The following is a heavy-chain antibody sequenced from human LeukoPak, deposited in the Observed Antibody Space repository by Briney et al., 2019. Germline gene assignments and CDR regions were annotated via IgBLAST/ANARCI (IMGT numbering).Heavy chain of an antibody. J-gene: IGHJ4*02. V-gene: IGHV3-7*01. CDR3: ARSRMWFPFDY. CDR1: GFTFSSYA. CDR2: IKQDGSEK. Sequence: GGSLRLSRAASGFTFSSYAMSWVRQAPGKGLEWVANIKQDGSEKYYVDSVKGRFTISRDNAKNSLYLQMNSLRAEDTAVYYCARSRMWFPFDYWGQGTLVTVSS. D-gene: IGHD2-21*01.